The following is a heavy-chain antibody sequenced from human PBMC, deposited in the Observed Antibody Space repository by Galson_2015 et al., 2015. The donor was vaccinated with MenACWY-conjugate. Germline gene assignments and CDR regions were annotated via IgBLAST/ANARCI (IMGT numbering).Heavy chain of an antibody. CDR2: IDNAGNRI. CDR1: GFTFSNYW. J-gene: IGHJ5*01. Sequence: SLRLSCAASGFTFSNYWMHWVRQGPGKGLECLSRIDNAGNRITYADSVKGRFTISRDNAKNTLYLHINSVRADDTAVYYCSRGQQAPLILVGAPCDIWPQAPPVALPSGSASAPTPSPLVSW. D-gene: IGHD1-26*01. CDR3: SRGQQAPLILVGAPCDIWPQAPPVALPSGSASAPTPSPLVS. V-gene: IGHV3-74*01.